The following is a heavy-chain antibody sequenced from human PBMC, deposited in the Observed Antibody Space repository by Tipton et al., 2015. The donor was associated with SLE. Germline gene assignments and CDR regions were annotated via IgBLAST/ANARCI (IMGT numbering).Heavy chain of an antibody. V-gene: IGHV3-53*05. J-gene: IGHJ4*02. D-gene: IGHD3-10*01. CDR2: IYSDGTT. Sequence: SLRLSCAASGFTVSSNYMSWVRQAPGKGLEGVSLIYSDGTTYYADSVKGRFTISRDYSMNTLYLQMNSLRAEDTAVYYCAGLTSYYYTSGNYPGRFDYWGQGTLVTVSS. CDR1: GFTVSSNY. CDR3: AGLTSYYYTSGNYPGRFDY.